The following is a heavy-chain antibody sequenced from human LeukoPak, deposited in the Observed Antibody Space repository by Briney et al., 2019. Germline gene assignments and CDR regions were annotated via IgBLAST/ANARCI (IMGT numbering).Heavy chain of an antibody. J-gene: IGHJ4*02. Sequence: PGGSLRLSCAASGFTFSSDGMSWVRQAPGKGLGWGSSISSSGSSTYYADSVKGRFTISRDNSKTTLYLQMKSLRVEDTAVYYCAKASTSSGWTDYFDYRGQETLVTVSS. CDR1: GFTFSSDG. CDR3: AKASTSSGWTDYFDY. CDR2: ISSSGSST. V-gene: IGHV3-23*01. D-gene: IGHD6-19*01.